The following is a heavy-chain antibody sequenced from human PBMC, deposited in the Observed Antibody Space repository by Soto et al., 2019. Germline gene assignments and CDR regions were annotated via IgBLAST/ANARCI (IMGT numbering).Heavy chain of an antibody. CDR1: GFNFSNAW. D-gene: IGHD3-3*01. V-gene: IGHV3-15*07. CDR2: ITSKTDGGTT. J-gene: IGHJ6*02. CDR3: TTKHDFWRYAMDV. Sequence: GGSLRLSCAASGFNFSNAWMNWVRQAPEKGLEWVGRITSKTDGGTTDYGAPVKGRFTISRDDSENTLYLQMDGLKTEDTAVYYCTTKHDFWRYAMDVWGQGTTVTVSS.